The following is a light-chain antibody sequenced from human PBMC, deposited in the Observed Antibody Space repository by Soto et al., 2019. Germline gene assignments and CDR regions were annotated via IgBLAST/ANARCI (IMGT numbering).Light chain of an antibody. CDR2: ATS. J-gene: IGKJ1*01. CDR3: QQYNNWPRP. CDR1: QSVDSTY. Sequence: EIVLTQSPGTLSLSPGERATLSFSSSQSVDSTYLAWYQQKPDQSPRLLIYATSTRAAGIPARFSGSGSGTEFTLTISSLQSEDFAVYYCQQYNNWPRPFGQGTKVDIK. V-gene: IGKV3D-15*01.